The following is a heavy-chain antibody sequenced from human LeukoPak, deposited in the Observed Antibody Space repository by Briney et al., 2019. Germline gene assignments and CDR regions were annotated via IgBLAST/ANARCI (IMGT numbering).Heavy chain of an antibody. J-gene: IGHJ4*02. V-gene: IGHV3-23*01. Sequence: PSGRSLRLSCAASGFTFSSYAMSWVRQAPGKGLEWVSAISGSGGSTYYADSVKGRFTISRDNSKNTLYLQMNSLRAEDTAVYYCAKEIMYYYGSGSYPDYWGQGTLVTVSS. CDR1: GFTFSSYA. CDR2: ISGSGGST. CDR3: AKEIMYYYGSGSYPDY. D-gene: IGHD3-10*01.